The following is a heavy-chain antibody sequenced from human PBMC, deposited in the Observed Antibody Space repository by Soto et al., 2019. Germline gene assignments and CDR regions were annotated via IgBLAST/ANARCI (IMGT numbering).Heavy chain of an antibody. D-gene: IGHD2-15*01. V-gene: IGHV1-8*02. J-gene: IGHJ3*02. CDR3: ASPVGYCSGGSCYDAFDI. Sequence: GTSVKVSCKASGYTFTSYYMYWVRQSPGQGLEGGGWMNPRDGGATYAQKFQGRVTMTRNTSISTAYMELSSLRSEDTAVYYCASPVGYCSGGSCYDAFDIWGQGTMVTVSS. CDR1: GYTFTSYY. CDR2: MNPRDGGA.